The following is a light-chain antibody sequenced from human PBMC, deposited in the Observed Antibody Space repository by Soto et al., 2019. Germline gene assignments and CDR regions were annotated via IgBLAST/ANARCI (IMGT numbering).Light chain of an antibody. CDR3: QTWGTGTHLV. CDR2: VSSDGSH. CDR1: SGHSSYA. V-gene: IGLV4-69*02. J-gene: IGLJ2*01. Sequence: QSVLTQSPSASASLGASVRLTCTLSSGHSSYAIAWHQQQPEKGPRYLMKVSSDGSHSKGDGIPDRFSGSSSGAERHLTISSLQSEDEADYYCQTWGTGTHLVFGGGTKLTVL.